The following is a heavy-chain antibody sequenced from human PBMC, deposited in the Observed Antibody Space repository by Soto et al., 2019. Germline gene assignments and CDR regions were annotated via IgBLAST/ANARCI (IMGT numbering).Heavy chain of an antibody. Sequence: QVQLVQSGGEVKRPGASVKVSCKTSGYTFSNYGITWVRQAPGQPLEWLGWISLYSDGTTYAQKFQGRVSMTTDTSTATANMELRSLRSDDTAVYYCARVVPGAEAWFGPWCQGTLVTVSS. J-gene: IGHJ5*02. V-gene: IGHV1-18*01. CDR3: ARVVPGAEAWFGP. CDR1: GYTFSNYG. CDR2: ISLYSDGT. D-gene: IGHD2-2*01.